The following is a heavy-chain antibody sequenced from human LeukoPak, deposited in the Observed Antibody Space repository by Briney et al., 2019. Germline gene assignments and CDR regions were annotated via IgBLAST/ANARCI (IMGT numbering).Heavy chain of an antibody. Sequence: GGSLRLSCAASGFTFSSYWMHWVRHAPGKGLVWVSRINSGGSTTNYADSVKGRFTISRDNAKSTLYLQMNSLRAEDTAVYYCASLTRGASYGSYFDYWGQGTLVTVSS. CDR2: INSGGSTT. J-gene: IGHJ4*02. V-gene: IGHV3-74*01. D-gene: IGHD5-18*01. CDR1: GFTFSSYW. CDR3: ASLTRGASYGSYFDY.